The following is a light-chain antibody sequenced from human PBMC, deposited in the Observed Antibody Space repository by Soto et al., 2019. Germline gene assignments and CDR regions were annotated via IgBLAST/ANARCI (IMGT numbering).Light chain of an antibody. J-gene: IGKJ1*01. CDR3: QQCGSSPS. CDR1: QSVSSSY. V-gene: IGKV3-20*01. Sequence: EIVLTQSPGTLSLSPGERATLSCRASQSVSSSYLAWYQQKHGQAPRLLIYDTSSRATGIPDRFSGSGSGTDFTLAISRLEPEDFAVYYCQQCGSSPSFGQGNKVELK. CDR2: DTS.